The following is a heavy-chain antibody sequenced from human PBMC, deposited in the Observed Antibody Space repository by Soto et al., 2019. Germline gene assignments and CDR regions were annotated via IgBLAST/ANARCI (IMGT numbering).Heavy chain of an antibody. CDR2: INSRSTNI. V-gene: IGHV3-21*06. CDR1: GFTFSGYS. J-gene: IGHJ4*02. D-gene: IGHD6-19*01. CDR3: AKFTEPGYSSIWYYFEY. Sequence: GGSLRLSCVGSGFTFSGYSMAWVRQAPGRGLEWVASINSRSTNIDYADSVKGRFTISRDNAKNLVSLQMSSLRGEDTALYYCAKFTEPGYSSIWYYFEYWGQGTPVTVSS.